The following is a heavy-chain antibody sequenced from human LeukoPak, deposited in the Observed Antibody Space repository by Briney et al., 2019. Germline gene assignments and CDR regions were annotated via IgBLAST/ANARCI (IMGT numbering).Heavy chain of an antibody. CDR1: GGSISSGSYY. J-gene: IGHJ4*02. CDR3: ARETDSSGWYNVNY. Sequence: PSETLSLTCTVSGGSISSGSYYWNWIRQPAGKGLEWIGHIYTSGSTNYNPSLKSRVTISVDTSKNQLSLKLSSVTAADTAVYYCARETDSSGWYNVNYWGQGTLVTVSS. CDR2: IYTSGST. D-gene: IGHD6-19*01. V-gene: IGHV4-61*09.